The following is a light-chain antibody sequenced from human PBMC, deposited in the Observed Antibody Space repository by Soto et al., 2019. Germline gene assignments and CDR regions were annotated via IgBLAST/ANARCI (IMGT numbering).Light chain of an antibody. J-gene: IGKJ4*01. V-gene: IGKV3-15*01. Sequence: EILMSQCPVSLSGYPGERATLSCRASQTVTSNLAWYQQKPGQPPRLLIYGASTRATGLPDRFSGSGSGTEFTLTISSLQSEDVAVYFCQQYHGWPSLTFGGGTKVDIK. CDR2: GAS. CDR1: QTVTSN. CDR3: QQYHGWPSLT.